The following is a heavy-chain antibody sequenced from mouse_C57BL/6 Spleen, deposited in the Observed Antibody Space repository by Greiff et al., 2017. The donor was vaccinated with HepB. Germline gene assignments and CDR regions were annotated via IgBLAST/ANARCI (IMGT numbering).Heavy chain of an antibody. Sequence: QVQLQQPGAELVKPGASVKLSCKASGYTFTSYWMHWVKQRPGRGLEWIGRIDPSSGGTKYNEKFKSKATLTVDKPSSTAYMQLSSLTSEDSAVYYWARVDYYGSSPDYWGQGTTLTVSS. CDR3: ARVDYYGSSPDY. J-gene: IGHJ2*01. CDR2: IDPSSGGT. CDR1: GYTFTSYW. V-gene: IGHV1-72*01. D-gene: IGHD1-1*01.